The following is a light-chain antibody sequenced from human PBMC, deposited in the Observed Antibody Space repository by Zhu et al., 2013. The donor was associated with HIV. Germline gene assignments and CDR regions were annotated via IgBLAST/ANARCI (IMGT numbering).Light chain of an antibody. J-gene: IGKJ3*01. CDR1: QAINTY. CDR2: TAS. Sequence: DVQLTQAPSFISASVGDRVIITCRASQAINTYVAWYQQRPGEAPKLLIYTASTLQTGVPSRFSGSGSGTDFTLTISGLQPEDFATYYCQHVNDNAAFGPGT. V-gene: IGKV1-9*01. CDR3: QHVNDNAA.